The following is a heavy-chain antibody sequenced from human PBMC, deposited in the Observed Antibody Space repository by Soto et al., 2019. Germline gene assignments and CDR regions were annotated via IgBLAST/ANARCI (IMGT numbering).Heavy chain of an antibody. J-gene: IGHJ4*02. V-gene: IGHV4-30-4*01. CDR2: IYYSGST. CDR1: GGSISSGDYY. CDR3: ASRLRFLEWAPI. D-gene: IGHD3-3*01. Sequence: PSETLSLTCTVSGGSISSGDYYWSWIRQPPGKGLEWIGYIYYSGSTYYNPSLKSRVTISVDTSKNQFSLKLSSVTAADTAVYYCASRLRFLEWAPIWGQGTLVTVSS.